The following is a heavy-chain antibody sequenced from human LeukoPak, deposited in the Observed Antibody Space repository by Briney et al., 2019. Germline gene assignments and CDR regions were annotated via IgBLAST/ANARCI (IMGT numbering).Heavy chain of an antibody. Sequence: GESLQISCKGSGYNFTSFWIGWVRQMPGRGLEWMGIIYPGDSDSGYSPSFQGQVTISADKSINTAYLQFISLKTSDTAMYYCARRGRLWTDSWGQGTLVTVSS. CDR2: IYPGDSDS. J-gene: IGHJ4*02. CDR1: GYNFTSFW. V-gene: IGHV5-51*01. D-gene: IGHD4/OR15-4a*01. CDR3: ARRGRLWTDS.